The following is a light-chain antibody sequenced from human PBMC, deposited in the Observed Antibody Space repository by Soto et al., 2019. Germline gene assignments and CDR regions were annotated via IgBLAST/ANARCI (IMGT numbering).Light chain of an antibody. CDR2: DAY. CDR1: QSFRGL. CDR3: QQRHMWPIT. V-gene: IGKV3-11*01. J-gene: IGKJ5*01. Sequence: EVVLTQSPVTLSLSPGERATLSCRASQSFRGLLAWYQQKPGQAPRLLIYDAYNRATGIPPRFSGSGSGTDITLTISSLEPEDSAVYDCQQRHMWPITCGQGTGLEIK.